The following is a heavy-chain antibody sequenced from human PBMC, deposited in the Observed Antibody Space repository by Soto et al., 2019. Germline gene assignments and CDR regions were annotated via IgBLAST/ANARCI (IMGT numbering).Heavy chain of an antibody. CDR2: IYYSGST. J-gene: IGHJ3*02. CDR3: ARQNPSGGRPEI. Sequence: QVQLQESGPGLVKPSQTLSLTCTVSGGSISSGGYYWSWIRQHPGKGLEWIGYIYYSGSTYYNQSLKSRVTISVDTSKNQFSLKLSSVTAADTAVYYCARQNPSGGRPEIWGQGTMVTVSS. CDR1: GGSISSGGYY. V-gene: IGHV4-31*03. D-gene: IGHD2-15*01.